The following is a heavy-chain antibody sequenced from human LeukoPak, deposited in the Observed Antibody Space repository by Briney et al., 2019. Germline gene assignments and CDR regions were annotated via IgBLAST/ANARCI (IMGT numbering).Heavy chain of an antibody. CDR1: GFTFSSYG. V-gene: IGHV3-23*01. D-gene: IGHD3-22*01. CDR2: ISGSGGST. Sequence: GSLRLSCAASGFTFSSYGMSWVRQAPGKGLEWVSAISGSGGSTYYADSVKGRFTISRDNSKNTLYLQMNSLRAEDTAVHYCAKDPPRYYDSSGYSFDYWGQGILVTVSS. J-gene: IGHJ4*02. CDR3: AKDPPRYYDSSGYSFDY.